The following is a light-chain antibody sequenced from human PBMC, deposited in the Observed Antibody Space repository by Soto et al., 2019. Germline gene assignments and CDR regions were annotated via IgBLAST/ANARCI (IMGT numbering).Light chain of an antibody. V-gene: IGKV1-12*01. CDR3: QQASSSQWT. J-gene: IGKJ1*01. Sequence: DIQMTQSPSSVSASVGDRVTITCRASQNINSWLGWYQQRPGRAPKLLIYAASSLQGGVPSRFSGSGSGTDFSLTISSLQPEDLGTYYCQQASSSQWTFGQGTRVEIK. CDR1: QNINSW. CDR2: AAS.